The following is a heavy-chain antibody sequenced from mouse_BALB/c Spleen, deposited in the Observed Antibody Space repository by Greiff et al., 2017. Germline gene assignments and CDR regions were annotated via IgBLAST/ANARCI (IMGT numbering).Heavy chain of an antibody. CDR2: IWAGGST. V-gene: IGHV2-9*02. D-gene: IGHD1-1*01. Sequence: QVQLKESGPGLVAPSQSLSITCTVSGFSLTSYGVHWVRQPPGKGLEWLGVIWAGGSTNYNSALMSRLSISKDNSKSQVFLKMNSLQTDDTAMYYCAGDYYGSSYWYFDVWGAGTTVTVSS. CDR1: GFSLTSYG. J-gene: IGHJ1*01. CDR3: AGDYYGSSYWYFDV.